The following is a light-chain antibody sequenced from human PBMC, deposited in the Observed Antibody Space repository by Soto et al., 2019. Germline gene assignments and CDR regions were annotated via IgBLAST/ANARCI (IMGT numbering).Light chain of an antibody. V-gene: IGLV2-14*01. J-gene: IGLJ1*01. CDR3: SSYTSSSTLYV. Sequence: QSVLTQPASVSGSPGQSITISCTGTSSDVGGYNYVSWYQQHPGKAPKFMIYEVSNRPSGVSNRFSGSKSGNTASLTISGLQAEDEADYYRSSYTSSSTLYVFGTGTKVTVL. CDR1: SSDVGGYNY. CDR2: EVS.